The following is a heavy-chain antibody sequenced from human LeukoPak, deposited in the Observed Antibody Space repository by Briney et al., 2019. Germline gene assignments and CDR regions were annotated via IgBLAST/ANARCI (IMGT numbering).Heavy chain of an antibody. CDR2: ISSSSSYI. CDR3: ARRIVRGYSYGYEVGLDY. D-gene: IGHD5-18*01. Sequence: GGSLRLSCAASGFTFSSYAMSWVRQAPGKGLEWVSSISSSSSYIYYADSVKGRFTISRDNAKNSLYLQMNSLRAEDTAVYYCARRIVRGYSYGYEVGLDYWGQGTLVTVSS. V-gene: IGHV3-21*01. J-gene: IGHJ4*02. CDR1: GFTFSSYA.